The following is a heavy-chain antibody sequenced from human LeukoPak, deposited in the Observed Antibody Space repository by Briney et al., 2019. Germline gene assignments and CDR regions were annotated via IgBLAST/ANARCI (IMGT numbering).Heavy chain of an antibody. CDR3: ARGQRMDV. Sequence: SETLSLTCAVSGGSITSYYWTWIRQPAGKGLEWIGRIYTSGNTNYNPSLKSRVTMSLDTSKNQLSLKLSSVTAADTAAYYCARGQRMDVWGQGTTVTVSS. V-gene: IGHV4-4*07. J-gene: IGHJ6*02. CDR1: GGSITSYY. CDR2: IYTSGNT. D-gene: IGHD5-24*01.